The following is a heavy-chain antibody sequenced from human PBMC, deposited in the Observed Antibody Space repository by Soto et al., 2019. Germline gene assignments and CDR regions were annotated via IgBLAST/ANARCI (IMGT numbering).Heavy chain of an antibody. CDR2: IRGDGSNT. CDR1: GFTFSSYW. V-gene: IGHV3-30*14. D-gene: IGHD2-2*01. Sequence: PGGSLRLSCAASGFTFSSYWMSWVRQAPGKGLEWVSLIRGDGSNTYYADSVKGRFTISRDNSKNTLYLQMNSLRAEDTAVYYCARNGRYCSSTSCVYYYYYMDVWGKGTTVTVSS. J-gene: IGHJ6*03. CDR3: ARNGRYCSSTSCVYYYYYMDV.